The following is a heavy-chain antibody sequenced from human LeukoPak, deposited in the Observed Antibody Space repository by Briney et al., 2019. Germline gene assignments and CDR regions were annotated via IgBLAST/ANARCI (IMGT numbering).Heavy chain of an antibody. J-gene: IGHJ6*02. Sequence: SETLSLTCTVSGGSISSSSYYWGWIRQPPGKGLEWIGSIYYSGSTYYNPSLKSRVTISVDTSKNQFSLKLSSVTAADTAVYYCARHCYGYGYYYGMDVWGQGTTVTVSS. CDR3: ARHCYGYGYYYGMDV. CDR2: IYYSGST. CDR1: GGSISSSSYY. V-gene: IGHV4-39*01. D-gene: IGHD5-18*01.